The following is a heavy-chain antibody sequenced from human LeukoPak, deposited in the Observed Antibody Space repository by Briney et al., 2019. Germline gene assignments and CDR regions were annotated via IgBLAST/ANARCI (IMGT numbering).Heavy chain of an antibody. CDR3: ARDNYDFWSGYYDYYYMDV. Sequence: SQTLSLTCTVSGGSISSGSYSWSWIRQPAGKGLEWTGRIYTSGSTNYNPSLKSRVTISVDTSKNQFSLKLSSVTAADTAVYYCARDNYDFWSGYYDYYYMDVWGKGTTVTVSS. CDR2: IYTSGST. D-gene: IGHD3-3*01. V-gene: IGHV4-61*02. CDR1: GGSISSGSYS. J-gene: IGHJ6*03.